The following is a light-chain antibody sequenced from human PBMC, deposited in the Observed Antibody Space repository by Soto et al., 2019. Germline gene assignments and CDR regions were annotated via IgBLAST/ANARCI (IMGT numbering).Light chain of an antibody. CDR3: SSYTSRNTLDYV. CDR2: EGS. CDR1: NSDVGTYEL. Sequence: QSALTQPASVSGSPGQSITISCTGTNSDVGTYELVSWYQQHPGRAPKLMIYEGSKRPSGVSNRFSGSKSGNTASLTISGLQAEDEADYYCSSYTSRNTLDYVFGTGTKLTVL. J-gene: IGLJ1*01. V-gene: IGLV2-14*02.